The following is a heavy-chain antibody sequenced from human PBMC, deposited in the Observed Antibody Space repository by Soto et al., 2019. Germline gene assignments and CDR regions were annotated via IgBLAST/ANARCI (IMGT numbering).Heavy chain of an antibody. V-gene: IGHV3-74*01. CDR1: GFTFSSYW. CDR3: VREVGATPDWFDP. CDR2: IKTDGSSA. D-gene: IGHD1-26*01. Sequence: EVQLVESGGGLVQPGGSLRLSCAASGFTFSSYWMHWVRQAPGKGLVWVSRIKTDGSSASYADSVKGRFTISRDNAKNTLYLQMNSLRAEDTALYYCVREVGATPDWFDPWGQGTLVTVSS. J-gene: IGHJ5*02.